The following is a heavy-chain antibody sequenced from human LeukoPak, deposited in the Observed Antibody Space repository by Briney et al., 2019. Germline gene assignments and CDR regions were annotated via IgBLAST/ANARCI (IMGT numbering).Heavy chain of an antibody. Sequence: ASVKVSCKASGYSLTTYYMHWVRQAPGQGLEWMAIISPSGGSTNYAQKFQGRVTMTRDTPTNTVYMEMSSLRIEDTAVYYCASVYLHGMDVWGQGTTVTVSS. CDR1: GYSLTTYY. CDR2: ISPSGGST. V-gene: IGHV1-46*01. D-gene: IGHD1-14*01. J-gene: IGHJ6*02. CDR3: ASVYLHGMDV.